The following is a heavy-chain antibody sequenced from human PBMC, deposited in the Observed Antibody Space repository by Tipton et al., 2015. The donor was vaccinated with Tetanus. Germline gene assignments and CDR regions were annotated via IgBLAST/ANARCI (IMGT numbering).Heavy chain of an antibody. CDR3: ARKPTQQVSDC. Sequence: QLVQSGAEVKKPGASVKVPCKASGYTITSYGISWVRQAPGQGLEWMGWISAYNGNTHYAQKLQCRVTMTTDTSTSTAYMELRGLRSDDTAVYYGARKPTQQVSDCWGQGTLVTVSS. D-gene: IGHD6-13*01. CDR2: ISAYNGNT. CDR1: GYTITSYG. V-gene: IGHV1-18*01. J-gene: IGHJ4*02.